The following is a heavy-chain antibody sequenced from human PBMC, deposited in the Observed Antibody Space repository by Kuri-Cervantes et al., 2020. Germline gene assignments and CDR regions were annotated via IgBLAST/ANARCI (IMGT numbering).Heavy chain of an antibody. CDR1: GGTFSSYA. CDR3: ARQTRIAAAGPVNWFDP. V-gene: IGHV1-69*05. J-gene: IGHJ5*02. Sequence: SVKVSCKASGGTFSSYAISWVRQAPGQGLEWMGGIIPIFGTANYAQKFQGRVTITTDESTSTAYMELSSLRSDDTAVYYCARQTRIAAAGPVNWFDPWGQGTLVTVSS. D-gene: IGHD6-13*01. CDR2: IIPIFGTA.